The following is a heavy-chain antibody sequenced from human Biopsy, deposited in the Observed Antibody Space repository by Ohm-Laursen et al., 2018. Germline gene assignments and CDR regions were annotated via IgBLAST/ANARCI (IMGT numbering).Heavy chain of an antibody. D-gene: IGHD3-9*01. Sequence: ASVTVSCKAPGGTFSNYGVNWVRQAPGQGLEWLGGNIPILGTGNYAQKFQDRVTVAADTSTSTATMELRSLRSDDTAVYYCATKLTGYFHHWGQGTLVIVSS. CDR2: NIPILGTG. CDR1: GGTFSNYG. V-gene: IGHV1-69*06. J-gene: IGHJ1*01. CDR3: ATKLTGYFHH.